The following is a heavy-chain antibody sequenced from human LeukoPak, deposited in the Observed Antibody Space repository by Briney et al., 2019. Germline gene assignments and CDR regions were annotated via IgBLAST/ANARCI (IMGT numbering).Heavy chain of an antibody. CDR3: AREVGTCSGGTCYFRFDY. Sequence: PGGSLRLSCAASGFTFSTYWMSWVRQAPGKGLEWVANIKQDGSEKYYVDSVKGRFTISRDNAKNSLYLQMNSLRAEDTAVYYCAREVGTCSGGTCYFRFDYWGQVTLVTVSS. CDR1: GFTFSTYW. V-gene: IGHV3-7*01. CDR2: IKQDGSEK. D-gene: IGHD2-15*01. J-gene: IGHJ4*02.